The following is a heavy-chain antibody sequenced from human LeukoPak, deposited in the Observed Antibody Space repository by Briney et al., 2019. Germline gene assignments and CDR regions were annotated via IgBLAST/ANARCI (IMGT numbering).Heavy chain of an antibody. V-gene: IGHV1-69*13. D-gene: IGHD4-17*01. CDR2: IIPIFGTA. J-gene: IGHJ1*01. CDR3: AGSTVTRLAEYFQH. CDR1: GATFSSYA. Sequence: SVKVSCKASGATFSSYAISWVRQAPGQGLEWVGGIIPIFGTANYAQKFQGRVTITADESTSTAYMELSSLRSEDTAVYYCAGSTVTRLAEYFQHWGQGTLVTVSS.